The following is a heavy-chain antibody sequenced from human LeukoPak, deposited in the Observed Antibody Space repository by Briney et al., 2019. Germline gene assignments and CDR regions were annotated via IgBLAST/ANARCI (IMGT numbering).Heavy chain of an antibody. D-gene: IGHD3-22*01. V-gene: IGHV1-2*02. Sequence: SSVKVSCKPSRYTFTGYYMHWVRQAPGQGVEWMGWINPNSGEKNYAQKFQGRVTMTRDTSISTAYMELSRLRSDDTAVYYCARDATMGHYYDSSGYAAWFDPWGQGTLVTVSS. CDR3: ARDATMGHYYDSSGYAAWFDP. CDR1: RYTFTGYY. CDR2: INPNSGEK. J-gene: IGHJ5*02.